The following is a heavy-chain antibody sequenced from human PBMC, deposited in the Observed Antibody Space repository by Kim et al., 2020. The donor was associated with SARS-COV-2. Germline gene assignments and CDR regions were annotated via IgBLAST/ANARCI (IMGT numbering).Heavy chain of an antibody. D-gene: IGHD2-15*01. CDR2: IIDSGSSA. J-gene: IGHJ4*02. CDR1: GFTFSSYG. V-gene: IGHV3-23*01. Sequence: GGSLRLSCAASGFTFSSYGMSWVRQAPGKGLEWVSGIIDSGSSANYIDSVKGRFTISRDNSKNTVYLQMNSLRVEDRAVYYCGKCRGGNCRDYYFDYWGQGTLVTVSS. CDR3: GKCRGGNCRDYYFDY.